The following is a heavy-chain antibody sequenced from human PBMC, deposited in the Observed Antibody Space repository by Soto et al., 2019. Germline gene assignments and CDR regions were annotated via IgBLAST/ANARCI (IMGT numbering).Heavy chain of an antibody. J-gene: IGHJ4*02. V-gene: IGHV3-64D*06. Sequence: GGSLRLSCSASGFTFSSYAMHWVRQAPGKGLEYVSAISSNGGSTYYADSVKGRFTISRGNSKNTLYLQMSSLRAEDTAVYYCVKGMGDTAMAPFDYWGQGALVTVSS. CDR2: ISSNGGST. CDR1: GFTFSSYA. D-gene: IGHD5-18*01. CDR3: VKGMGDTAMAPFDY.